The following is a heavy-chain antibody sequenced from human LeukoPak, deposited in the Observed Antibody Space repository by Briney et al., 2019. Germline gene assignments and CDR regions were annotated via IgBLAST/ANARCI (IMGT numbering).Heavy chain of an antibody. Sequence: GGSLRLSCAASGFTFSSYAMSWVRQAPGKGLEWVSAISGSGGSTYYADSVKGRFTISRDNSKNTLYLQMNSLRAEDTAVYYCARDLKGVYGSPGPGYWGQGTLVTVSS. J-gene: IGHJ4*02. CDR1: GFTFSSYA. CDR3: ARDLKGVYGSPGPGY. D-gene: IGHD1-26*01. CDR2: ISGSGGST. V-gene: IGHV3-23*01.